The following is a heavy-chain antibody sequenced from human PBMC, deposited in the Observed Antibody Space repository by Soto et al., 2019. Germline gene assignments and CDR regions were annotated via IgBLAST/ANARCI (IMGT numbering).Heavy chain of an antibody. CDR2: INHSGST. V-gene: IGHV4-34*01. D-gene: IGHD2-21*01. Sequence: TSETLSLTCAVYGGSFSGYYWSWIRQPPGKGLEWIGEINHSGSTNYNPSLKSRVTISVDTSKNQFSLKPSSVTAADTAVYYCARRHIVVVFFSHGMDVWGQGTTVTVSS. J-gene: IGHJ6*02. CDR1: GGSFSGYY. CDR3: ARRHIVVVFFSHGMDV.